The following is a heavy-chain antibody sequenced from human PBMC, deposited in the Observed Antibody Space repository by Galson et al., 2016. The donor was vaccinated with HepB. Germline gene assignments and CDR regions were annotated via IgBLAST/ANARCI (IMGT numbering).Heavy chain of an antibody. D-gene: IGHD6-19*01. Sequence: SLRLSCAASGFTFSNYAMSWVRQAPGKGLEWVSSIRGSGYNTYYADSVKGRFTISRDNSKNTLSLQMNSLRAEDTAVYYCARMVPLYSDGWYVRGDGWFDPWGQGTLVTVSS. V-gene: IGHV3-23*01. CDR2: IRGSGYNT. J-gene: IGHJ5*02. CDR3: ARMVPLYSDGWYVRGDGWFDP. CDR1: GFTFSNYA.